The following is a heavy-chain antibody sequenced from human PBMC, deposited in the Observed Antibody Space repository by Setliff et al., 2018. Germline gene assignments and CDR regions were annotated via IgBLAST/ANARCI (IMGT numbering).Heavy chain of an antibody. V-gene: IGHV3-23*01. D-gene: IGHD3-22*01. CDR3: ARDDYYYDSYFDY. CDR2: ISGSGGST. J-gene: IGHJ4*02. CDR1: GFTFDDYA. Sequence: GGSLRLSCATSGFTFDDYAMHWVRQAPGKGLEWVSAISGSGGSTYYADSVKGRFTISRDNSKNTLYLQMNSLRAEDTAVYYCARDDYYYDSYFDYWGQGTLVTVSS.